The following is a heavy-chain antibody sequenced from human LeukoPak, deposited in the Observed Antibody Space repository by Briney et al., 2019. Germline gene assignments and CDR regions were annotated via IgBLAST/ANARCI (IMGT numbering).Heavy chain of an antibody. V-gene: IGHV3-23*01. CDR3: AKGRNQWELLPEFDY. D-gene: IGHD1-26*01. CDR2: ISGSGGST. Sequence: GGSLRLSCAASGFTFSSYAMSWVRQAPGKGLEWVSAISGSGGSTYYAGSVKGRFTISRDNSKNTLYLQMNSLRAEDTAVYYCAKGRNQWELLPEFDYWGQGTLVTVSS. CDR1: GFTFSSYA. J-gene: IGHJ4*02.